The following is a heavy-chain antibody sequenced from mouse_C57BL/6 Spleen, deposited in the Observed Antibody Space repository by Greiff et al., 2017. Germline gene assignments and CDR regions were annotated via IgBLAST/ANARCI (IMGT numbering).Heavy chain of an antibody. CDR2: ISSGSSTI. D-gene: IGHD3-2*02. V-gene: IGHV5-17*01. J-gene: IGHJ4*01. Sequence: EVKVVESGGGLVKPGGSLKLSCAASGFTFSDYGMHWVRQAPEKGLEWVAYISSGSSTIYYADTVKGRFTISRDNAKNTLFLQMTSLRSEDTAMYYCASSSGYGAMDYWGQGTSVTVSS. CDR1: GFTFSDYG. CDR3: ASSSGYGAMDY.